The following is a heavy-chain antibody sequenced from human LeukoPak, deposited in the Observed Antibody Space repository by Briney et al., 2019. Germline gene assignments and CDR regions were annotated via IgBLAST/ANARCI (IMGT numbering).Heavy chain of an antibody. CDR3: ARDPGYAVYYFDY. CDR2: ISGNGGST. J-gene: IGHJ4*02. D-gene: IGHD1-1*01. V-gene: IGHV3-23*01. Sequence: PGGSLRLSCAASGFTFRTYAMSWVRQAPGKGLEWVSTISGNGGSTYYADSVRGRFTISRDNSKSTLYLQMNSLRAGDTAVYYCARDPGYAVYYFDYWGQGTLVTVSS. CDR1: GFTFRTYA.